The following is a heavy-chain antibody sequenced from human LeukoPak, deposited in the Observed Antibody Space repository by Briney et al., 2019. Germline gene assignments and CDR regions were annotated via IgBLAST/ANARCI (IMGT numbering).Heavy chain of an antibody. CDR1: GFTFSNYW. D-gene: IGHD2-21*02. V-gene: IGHV3-74*01. Sequence: GGSLRLSCAASGFTFSNYWMHWVRQAPGEALMWVSRIKSDGSSATYADSVKGRFTISRDNAKNTLYLQMNSLRAEDTAVYYCSRDSLSSCGGDCYSGLDVWGQGTTVTVSS. CDR2: IKSDGSSA. J-gene: IGHJ6*02. CDR3: SRDSLSSCGGDCYSGLDV.